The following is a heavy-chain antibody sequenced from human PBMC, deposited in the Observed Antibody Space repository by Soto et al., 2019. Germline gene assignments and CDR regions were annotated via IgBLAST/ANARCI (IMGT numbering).Heavy chain of an antibody. CDR2: MNPNSGNT. CDR1: GYTFTSYD. D-gene: IGHD3-10*01. CDR3: ARGINYYDSGDDAFDI. V-gene: IGHV1-8*01. J-gene: IGHJ3*02. Sequence: QVQLVQSGAEVKKPGASVKVSCKASGYTFTSYDINWVRQATGQGLEWMGWMNPNSGNTGYVQKFXGXXXMXXNTSVSTAYMELSSLRSEDTAVYYCARGINYYDSGDDAFDIWGQGTMVTVSS.